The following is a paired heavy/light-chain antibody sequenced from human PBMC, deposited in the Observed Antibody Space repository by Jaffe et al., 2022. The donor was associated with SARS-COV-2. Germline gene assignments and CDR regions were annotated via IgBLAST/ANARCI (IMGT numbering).Heavy chain of an antibody. CDR3: ARAPNFQPPHWYFDL. Sequence: QVQLRESGPGLVKPSQTLSLTCTVSGDSISSGNYYWHWVRQHPGKGLEWIGHIYYSGSTYYSPSLKSRVIISVDTSKKQFSLRLTSVTAADTAVYYCARAPNFQPPHWYFDLWGRGTLVTVSS. CDR1: GDSISSGNYY. CDR2: IYYSGST. J-gene: IGHJ2*01. V-gene: IGHV4-31*03.
Light chain of an antibody. CDR1: QNIGYF. CDR2: FAS. CDR3: QQSYTNHLT. Sequence: DIPMTQSPSSLSALVGDRVTITCRASQNIGYFLNWYRQKPGKAPELLIYFASNLQSGVPSRFSGSASGTDFTLTISNLQPEDFAIYYCQQSYTNHLTFGPGTVVDVK. J-gene: IGKJ3*01. V-gene: IGKV1-39*01.